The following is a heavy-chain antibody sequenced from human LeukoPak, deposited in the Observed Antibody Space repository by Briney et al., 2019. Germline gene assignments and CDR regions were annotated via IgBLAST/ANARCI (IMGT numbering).Heavy chain of an antibody. CDR2: IYYSGST. CDR1: GGSISTGTYY. CDR3: ARNASDSGTSYFDY. Sequence: SETLSLTCTVSGGSISTGTYYWGWIRQPPGKGLEWIGSIYYSGSTSYNPSLKSRVTISVDTSKNQFSLKLDSVTAADTAVYYCARNASDSGTSYFDYWGQGTLVTVSS. V-gene: IGHV4-39*01. D-gene: IGHD1-26*01. J-gene: IGHJ4*02.